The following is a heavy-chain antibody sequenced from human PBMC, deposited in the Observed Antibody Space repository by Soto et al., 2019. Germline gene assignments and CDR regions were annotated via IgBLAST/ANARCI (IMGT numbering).Heavy chain of an antibody. CDR2: IYYSGST. J-gene: IGHJ4*02. V-gene: IGHV4-31*03. Sequence: SETLSLTCTVSGGSISSGGYYWIWIRQHPGKGLEWIGYIYYSGSTYYNPSLKSRVTISVDTSKNQFSLKLSSVTAADTAVYYCARDRGCSGGSCHYYFDYWGQGTLVTVSS. D-gene: IGHD2-15*01. CDR3: ARDRGCSGGSCHYYFDY. CDR1: GGSISSGGYY.